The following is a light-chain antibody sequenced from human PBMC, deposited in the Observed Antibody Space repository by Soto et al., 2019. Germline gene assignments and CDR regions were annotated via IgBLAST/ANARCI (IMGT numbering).Light chain of an antibody. CDR1: QSVNSN. Sequence: EIVMTQSPATLSLSPGERATLSCRASQSVNSNLAWYRQKPGQAPRLLISDASTRATGVPARFSGSGSGTEFTLTISSLQSEDSGIYYCQQYHFWPPLTFGGGTKVEIK. V-gene: IGKV3-15*01. CDR3: QQYHFWPPLT. CDR2: DAS. J-gene: IGKJ4*01.